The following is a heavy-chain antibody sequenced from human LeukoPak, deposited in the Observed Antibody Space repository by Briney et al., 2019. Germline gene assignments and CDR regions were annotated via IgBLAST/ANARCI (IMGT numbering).Heavy chain of an antibody. CDR2: IYYSGST. CDR1: GDSISGNY. Sequence: SETLSLTCTVSGDSISGNYWTWIRQPPGKGLEWIGYIYYSGSTNYNPSLKSRVTMSVDTSKNRFSLKLSSVTAADTAVYYCARYGGDYSNAFDIWGQGTMVTVSS. D-gene: IGHD2-21*01. V-gene: IGHV4-59*01. J-gene: IGHJ3*02. CDR3: ARYGGDYSNAFDI.